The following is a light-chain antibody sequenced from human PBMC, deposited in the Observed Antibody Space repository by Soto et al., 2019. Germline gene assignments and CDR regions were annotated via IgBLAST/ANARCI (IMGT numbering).Light chain of an antibody. CDR2: EVS. J-gene: IGLJ1*01. V-gene: IGLV2-14*01. CDR1: TSDIGSHTY. CDR3: SSYKSSSTLLYV. Sequence: QSALAQPASVSGSPGQSITISCTGTTSDIGSHTYVSWYQQYPGRAPKLMLYEVSYRPSGVSNRFSGSKSGNTASLTISGLQAGDEADYYCSSYKSSSTLLYVFGTGTNRTVL.